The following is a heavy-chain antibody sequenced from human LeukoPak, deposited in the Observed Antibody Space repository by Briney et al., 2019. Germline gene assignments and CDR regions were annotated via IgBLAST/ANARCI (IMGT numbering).Heavy chain of an antibody. J-gene: IGHJ4*02. V-gene: IGHV1-2*02. D-gene: IGHD2-15*01. CDR3: ARDLCHGGSCFHFDS. Sequence: ASVKVSCKASGYTFSNYGFSWVRQAPGQGLEWLAWINPDSGATNFAQRFQGRVTMTRDTSVNTVHMELNRLRSDDTAVYYCARDLCHGGSCFHFDSWGQGTLVTVSS. CDR2: INPDSGAT. CDR1: GYTFSNYG.